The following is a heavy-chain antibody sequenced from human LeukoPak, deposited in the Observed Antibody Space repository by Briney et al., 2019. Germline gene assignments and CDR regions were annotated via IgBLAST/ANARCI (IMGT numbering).Heavy chain of an antibody. D-gene: IGHD7-27*01. CDR3: ARGGQTGILFDY. Sequence: NPGGSLRLSCAASGFTFSSYAMSWVRQAPGKGLEWVSAISGSGGSTYYADSVKGRFTISRDNSKNTLYLQMNSLRAEDTAVYYCARGGQTGILFDYWGQGTLVTVSS. V-gene: IGHV3-23*01. CDR1: GFTFSSYA. J-gene: IGHJ4*02. CDR2: ISGSGGST.